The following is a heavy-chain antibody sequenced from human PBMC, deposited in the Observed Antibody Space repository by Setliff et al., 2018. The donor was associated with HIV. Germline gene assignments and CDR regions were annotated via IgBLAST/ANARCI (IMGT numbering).Heavy chain of an antibody. Sequence: SETLSLTCTVSGGSISSYYWSWIRQPPGKGLEWIGYIYYSGSTNYNPSLKSRFTISRDNAKNSVYLQVNNLKAEDTAVYYCTTGWLAWLWGQGTLVTVSS. CDR1: GGSISSYY. J-gene: IGHJ4*02. CDR2: IYYSGST. CDR3: TTGWLAWL. V-gene: IGHV4-59*12. D-gene: IGHD6-19*01.